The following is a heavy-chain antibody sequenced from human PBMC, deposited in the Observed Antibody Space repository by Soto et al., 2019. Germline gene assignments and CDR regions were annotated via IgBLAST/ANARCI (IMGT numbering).Heavy chain of an antibody. CDR3: AREGWCSSTSCYTGYYYYGMDV. D-gene: IGHD2-2*02. V-gene: IGHV1-69*13. CDR1: GGTFSSYA. J-gene: IGHJ6*02. CDR2: IIPIFGTA. Sequence: GASVKVSCKASGGTFSSYAISWVRQAPGQGLEWMGGIIPIFGTANYAQKFQGRVTITADESTSTAYMELGSLRSEDTAVYYCAREGWCSSTSCYTGYYYYGMDVWGQGTTVTVSS.